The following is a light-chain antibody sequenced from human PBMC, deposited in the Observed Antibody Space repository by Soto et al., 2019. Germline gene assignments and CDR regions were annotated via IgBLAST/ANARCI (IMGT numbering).Light chain of an antibody. Sequence: EIVLTQSPGTLSLSPGERATLSCRASQSVRNNEFTWYQQKPGQAPRVLIYGASSRATGVPDRFSGSGSGTDFTLTITRLEPEVFAVYYCLQYGNSPRSFGQRSKVQ. CDR1: QSVRNNE. CDR3: LQYGNSPRS. CDR2: GAS. V-gene: IGKV3-20*01. J-gene: IGKJ1*01.